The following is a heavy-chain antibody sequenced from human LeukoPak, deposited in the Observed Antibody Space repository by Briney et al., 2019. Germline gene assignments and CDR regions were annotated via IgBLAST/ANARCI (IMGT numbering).Heavy chain of an antibody. V-gene: IGHV3-74*01. J-gene: IGHJ4*02. CDR3: VREIIKGSGWYYFEN. CDR1: GFTFSSYW. Sequence: GGSLRLSCAASGFTFSSYWMHWVRQAPGKGLVWVSRINTDGSSTSYADSVKGRFTISRDNAKNTLYLQMNSLRAEDTAVYYCVREIIKGSGWYYFENWGQGTLVTVSS. D-gene: IGHD6-19*01. CDR2: INTDGSST.